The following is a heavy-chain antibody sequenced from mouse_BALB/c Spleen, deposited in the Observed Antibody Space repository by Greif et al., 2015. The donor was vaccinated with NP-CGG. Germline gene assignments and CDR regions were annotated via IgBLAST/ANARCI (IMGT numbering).Heavy chain of an antibody. V-gene: IGHV14-3*02. CDR2: IDPANGNT. CDR3: ALDSSGYAMDY. CDR1: GFNIKDTY. Sequence: EVQVVESGAELVKPGASVKLSCTASGFNIKDTYMHWVKQRPEQGLEWIGRIDPANGNTKYDPKFQGKATITADTSSNTAYLQLSSLTSEDTAVYYCALDSSGYAMDYWGQGTSVTVSS. J-gene: IGHJ4*01. D-gene: IGHD3-2*01.